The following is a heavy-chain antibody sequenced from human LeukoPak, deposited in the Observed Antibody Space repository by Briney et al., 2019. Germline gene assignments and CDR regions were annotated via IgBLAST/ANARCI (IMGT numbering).Heavy chain of an antibody. CDR1: GFTFSSYG. D-gene: IGHD3-10*01. V-gene: IGHV3-30*02. Sequence: PGGSLRLSCAASGFTFSSYGMHWVRQAPGKGLEWVAFIRYDGSNKYYADSVKGRFTISRDNSKNTLYLQMNSLRAEDTAVYYCAKFVVGSGSYQDDAFDIWGQGTMVTVSS. CDR2: IRYDGSNK. CDR3: AKFVVGSGSYQDDAFDI. J-gene: IGHJ3*02.